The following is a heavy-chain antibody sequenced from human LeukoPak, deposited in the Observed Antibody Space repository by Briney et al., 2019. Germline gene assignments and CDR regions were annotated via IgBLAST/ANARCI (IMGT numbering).Heavy chain of an antibody. CDR2: IYPGDSDT. Sequence: GESLKISCKGSGYSFTSYWIGWVRQMPGKGLEWMGIIYPGDSDTRYSPSFQGQVTISADKSISTAYLQWSSLKASDTAMYYCASGGVAYCGGDCLGHSQHWGQGTLVTVSS. CDR1: GYSFTSYW. D-gene: IGHD2-21*02. V-gene: IGHV5-51*01. CDR3: ASGGVAYCGGDCLGHSQH. J-gene: IGHJ1*01.